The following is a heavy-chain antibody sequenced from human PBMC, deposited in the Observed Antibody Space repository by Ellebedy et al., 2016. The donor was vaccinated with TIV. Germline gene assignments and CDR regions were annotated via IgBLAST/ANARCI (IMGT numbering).Heavy chain of an antibody. CDR3: ARGSGDGSGCDY. CDR1: GYTFTNYA. D-gene: IGHD6-19*01. J-gene: IGHJ4*02. CDR2: INAGNGNT. V-gene: IGHV1-3*01. Sequence: AASVKVSCKASGYTFTNYAMHWVRQAPGQRLEWMGWINAGNGNTKYSQKFQDRVTITRDTSASTAYMELSSLGSEDTAVYYCARGSGDGSGCDYWGQGTLVTVSS.